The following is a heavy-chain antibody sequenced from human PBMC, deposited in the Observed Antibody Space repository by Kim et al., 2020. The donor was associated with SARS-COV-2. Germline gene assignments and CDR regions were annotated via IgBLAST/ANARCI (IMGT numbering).Heavy chain of an antibody. CDR2: ISYDGSNK. J-gene: IGHJ4*02. V-gene: IGHV3-30*04. Sequence: GGSLRLSCAASGFTFSSYAMHWVRQAPGKGLEWVAVISYDGSNKYYVDSVKGRFTISRDNSKNTLYLQMNSLRAEDTAVYYCARDMGSSWYSRPLDYWGQGTLVTVSS. CDR3: ARDMGSSWYSRPLDY. CDR1: GFTFSSYA. D-gene: IGHD6-13*01.